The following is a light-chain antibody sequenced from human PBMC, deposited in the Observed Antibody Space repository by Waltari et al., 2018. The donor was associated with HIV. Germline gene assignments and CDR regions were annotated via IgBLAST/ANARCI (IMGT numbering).Light chain of an antibody. CDR3: QVWVDSRDVAVI. CDR2: DES. J-gene: IGLJ2*01. CDR1: NIGGKL. Sequence: SYALTQPPSVSVAPGKTARITCGGDNIGGKLVHWYQQKPGQAPVLVICDESDRPSGIPERFSGSNSGNTATLTISRVEGGDEADYYCQVWVDSRDVAVIFGGGTKLTVL. V-gene: IGLV3-21*04.